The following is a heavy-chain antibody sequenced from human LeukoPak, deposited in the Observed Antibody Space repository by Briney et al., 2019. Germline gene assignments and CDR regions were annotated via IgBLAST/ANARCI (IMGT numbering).Heavy chain of an antibody. CDR2: IYPGDSDT. CDR3: ARQGYSSSWYLTPSDY. V-gene: IGHV5-51*01. Sequence: ESLKISCKGSGYSFTSYWIGWVRQMPGKGLEWMGIIYPGDSDTRYSPSFQGQVTISADKSISTAYLQWSSLKASDTAMYYCARQGYSSSWYLTPSDYWGQGTLVTVSS. J-gene: IGHJ4*02. D-gene: IGHD6-13*01. CDR1: GYSFTSYW.